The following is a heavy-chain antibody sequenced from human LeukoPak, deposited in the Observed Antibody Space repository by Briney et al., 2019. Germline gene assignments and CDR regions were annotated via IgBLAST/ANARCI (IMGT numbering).Heavy chain of an antibody. CDR3: AKYDFWSGCMDV. V-gene: IGHV3-30*02. D-gene: IGHD3-3*01. CDR2: IRYDGSNK. J-gene: IGHJ6*03. Sequence: GGSLRLSCAASGFTFSSYGMHWVRQAPGKGLEWVAFIRYDGSNKYYAGSVKGRFTISRDNSKNTLYLQMNSLRAEDTAVYYCAKYDFWSGCMDVWGKGTTVTVSS. CDR1: GFTFSSYG.